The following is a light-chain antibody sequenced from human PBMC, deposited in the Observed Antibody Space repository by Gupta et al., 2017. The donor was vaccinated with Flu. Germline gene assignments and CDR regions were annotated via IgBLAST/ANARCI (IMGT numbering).Light chain of an antibody. CDR2: EVS. CDR3: CSYAGRHVV. CDR1: SSDVGNYDL. Sequence: QSALTQPDSVSASPGQSITISCAGTSSDVGNYDLVSWYKQSPGKAPKLMIYEVSKWPSGVSNRFSGSKSGNTASLTISGLQSEDEGDYYCCSYAGRHVVFGGGTKLTVL. J-gene: IGLJ2*01. V-gene: IGLV2-23*02.